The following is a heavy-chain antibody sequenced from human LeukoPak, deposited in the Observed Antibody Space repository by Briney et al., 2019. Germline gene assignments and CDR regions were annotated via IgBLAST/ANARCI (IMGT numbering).Heavy chain of an antibody. J-gene: IGHJ4*02. D-gene: IGHD2-2*01. CDR3: ATRYYCSSTSCYAAFDY. CDR1: GYTFTSYY. V-gene: IGHV1-24*01. CDR2: FDPEDGET. Sequence: EASVKVSCKASGYTFTSYYMHWVRQAPGKGLEWMGGFDPEDGETICAQKFQGRVTMTEDTSTDTAYMELSSLRSEDTAVYYCATRYYCSSTSCYAAFDYWGQGTLVTVSS.